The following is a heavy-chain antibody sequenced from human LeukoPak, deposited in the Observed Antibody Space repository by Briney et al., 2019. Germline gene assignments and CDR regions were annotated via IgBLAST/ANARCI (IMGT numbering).Heavy chain of an antibody. CDR1: GITFSNSA. Sequence: GGSLRLSCVPSGITFSNSALSWVRQAPGKGLEWVSGISWNSGSIGYADSVKGRFTISRDNAKNSLYLQMNSLRAEDMALYYCAKGTSYSISEYFQHWGQGTLVTVSS. CDR3: AKGTSYSISEYFQH. CDR2: ISWNSGSI. D-gene: IGHD6-13*01. J-gene: IGHJ1*01. V-gene: IGHV3-9*03.